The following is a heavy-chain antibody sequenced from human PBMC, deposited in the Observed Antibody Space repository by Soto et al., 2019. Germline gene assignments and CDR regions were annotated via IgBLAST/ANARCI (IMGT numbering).Heavy chain of an antibody. CDR1: GFTFSNHW. CDR2: IKEDGSEK. J-gene: IGHJ6*02. V-gene: IGHV3-7*03. Sequence: PVGSLRLSCVASGFTFSNHWMSWVRQAPGKGLEWVANIKEDGSEKYYVDSVKGRFTISRDNAENSVYLQMNSLRAEDTAVYYCARGHYGMDVWGQGATVTVSS. CDR3: ARGHYGMDV.